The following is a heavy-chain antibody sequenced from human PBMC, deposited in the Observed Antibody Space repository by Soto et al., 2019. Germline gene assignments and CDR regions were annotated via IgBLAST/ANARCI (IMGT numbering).Heavy chain of an antibody. D-gene: IGHD3-16*01. CDR1: GFSLSTSRVG. Sequence: KESGPTLVNPTQTLTLTCSFSGFSLSTSRVGVAWIRQPPGKALEWLAIIYWDDDRRYSPSLKTRLAITKDTSKNQVVLTMTDLDPGDTATYYCAHIVITWGGVSALDAFDMWGQGTMVPVSS. J-gene: IGHJ3*02. CDR2: IYWDDDR. CDR3: AHIVITWGGVSALDAFDM. V-gene: IGHV2-5*02.